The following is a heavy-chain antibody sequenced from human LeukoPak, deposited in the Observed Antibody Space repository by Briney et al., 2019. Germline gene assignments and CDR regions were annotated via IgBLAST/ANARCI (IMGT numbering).Heavy chain of an antibody. D-gene: IGHD6-19*01. Sequence: GGSLRLSCAASGFTFSSYAMSWVRQAPGKGLQWVSSISGSGDSTYYADSVKGRFTISRDNSNNTLYLQMNSLRAEDTAVYYCAILIAVAGPATFYWGQGTLVTVSP. CDR3: AILIAVAGPATFY. J-gene: IGHJ4*02. CDR1: GFTFSSYA. CDR2: ISGSGDST. V-gene: IGHV3-23*01.